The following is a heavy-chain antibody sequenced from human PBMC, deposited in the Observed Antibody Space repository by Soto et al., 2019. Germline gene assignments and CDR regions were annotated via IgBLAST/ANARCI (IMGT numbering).Heavy chain of an antibody. CDR3: ARGVGIVVVPAARLYYYYMDV. V-gene: IGHV1-8*01. D-gene: IGHD2-2*01. J-gene: IGHJ6*03. CDR2: MNPNSGNT. CDR1: GYTFTSYD. Sequence: QVQLVQSGAEVKKPGASVKVSCKASGYTFTSYDINWVRQATGQGLEWMGWMNPNSGNTGYAQKFQGRVTMTRNTSISTAYMVVSSMISADTAVYYCARGVGIVVVPAARLYYYYMDVWGKGTTVTVSS.